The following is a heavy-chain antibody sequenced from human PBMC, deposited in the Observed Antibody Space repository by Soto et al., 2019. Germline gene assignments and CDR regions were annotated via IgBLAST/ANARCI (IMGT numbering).Heavy chain of an antibody. J-gene: IGHJ5*02. CDR2: IYHSGST. Sequence: PSETLSLTCAVSGGSISSGGYSWSWIRQPPGKGLEWIGYIYHSGSTYYNPSLKSRVTVTTDRSTTTAYLELSSLRPNDTAVYYCARDWYPRFDPWGPGTLVTVSS. D-gene: IGHD3-9*01. CDR3: ARDWYPRFDP. V-gene: IGHV4-30-2*02. CDR1: GGSISSGGYS.